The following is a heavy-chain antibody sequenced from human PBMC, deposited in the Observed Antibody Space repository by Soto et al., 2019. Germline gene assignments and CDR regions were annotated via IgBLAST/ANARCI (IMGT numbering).Heavy chain of an antibody. J-gene: IGHJ4*02. Sequence: GASVKVSCKASGFTFTSSAVPWVRQARGQRLEWIGWIVVGSGNTNYAQKFQERVTITRDMSTSTAYMELSSLRSEDTAVYYCAAVGYSSSSPFDYWGQGTLVTVSS. D-gene: IGHD6-6*01. V-gene: IGHV1-58*01. CDR1: GFTFTSSA. CDR3: AAVGYSSSSPFDY. CDR2: IVVGSGNT.